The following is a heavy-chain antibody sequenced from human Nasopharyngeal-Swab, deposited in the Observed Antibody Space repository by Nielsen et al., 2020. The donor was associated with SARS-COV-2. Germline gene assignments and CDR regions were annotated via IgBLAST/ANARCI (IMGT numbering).Heavy chain of an antibody. Sequence: GGSLRLSCAASGFTFSSYAMSWVRQAPGKGLEWVSAISGSGGSTYYADSVKGRFTISRDNSKNTLYLQMNSLRAEDTAVYYCAKDWSGTDAGGWFDPWGQGTLVTVSS. V-gene: IGHV3-23*01. J-gene: IGHJ5*02. CDR1: GFTFSSYA. D-gene: IGHD1-1*01. CDR3: AKDWSGTDAGGWFDP. CDR2: ISGSGGST.